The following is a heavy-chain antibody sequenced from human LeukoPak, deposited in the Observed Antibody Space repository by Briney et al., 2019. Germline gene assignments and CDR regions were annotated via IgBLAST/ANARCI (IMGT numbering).Heavy chain of an antibody. J-gene: IGHJ4*02. CDR2: IIPILGIA. D-gene: IGHD3-9*01. Sequence: ASVKVSCKASGGTFSNYAISWVRQAPGQGLEWMGRIIPILGIANYAQKFQGRVTITADKSTSTAYMELSSLRSEDTAVYYCAREKVFLTGFLAYFDYGGQGPLVTVPS. CDR1: GGTFSNYA. V-gene: IGHV1-69*04. CDR3: AREKVFLTGFLAYFDY.